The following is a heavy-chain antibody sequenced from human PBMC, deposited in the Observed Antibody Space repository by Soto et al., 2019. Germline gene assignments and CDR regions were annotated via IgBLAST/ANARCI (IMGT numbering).Heavy chain of an antibody. Sequence: QVQLVESGGGVVQPGRSLRLSCAASGFTFSSYGMHWVRQAPGKGLEWVAVIWYDGSNKYYADSVKGRFTISRDNSKNTLYLQMNSLRVEDTAVYYCARVLPPYSSSWYGVYWGQGTLVTVSS. CDR3: ARVLPPYSSSWYGVY. D-gene: IGHD6-13*01. J-gene: IGHJ4*02. CDR2: IWYDGSNK. CDR1: GFTFSSYG. V-gene: IGHV3-33*01.